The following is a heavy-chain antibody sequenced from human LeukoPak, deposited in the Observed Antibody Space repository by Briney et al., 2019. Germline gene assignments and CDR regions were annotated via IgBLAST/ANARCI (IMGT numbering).Heavy chain of an antibody. D-gene: IGHD2-15*01. J-gene: IGHJ4*02. V-gene: IGHV3-72*01. Sequence: GGSLRLSCAVSGFTFSDHYMDWVRQAPGKGLEWVGRSRNKDQIYTTEYAASVKGRFTLSRDDSKNSLYLQMNNLRTEDTAVYYCARGYCTSGTCYSGDYWGRGTLVTVSS. CDR1: GFTFSDHY. CDR2: SRNKDQIYTT. CDR3: ARGYCTSGTCYSGDY.